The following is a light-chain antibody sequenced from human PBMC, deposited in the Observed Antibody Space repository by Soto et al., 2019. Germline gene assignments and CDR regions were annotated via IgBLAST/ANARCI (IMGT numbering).Light chain of an antibody. Sequence: DIQMTQSPSSLSASVGDRVTITCRASQGVSTYLIWYQQRQGTAPTLLIDAASNLLSGVPSRFSGSGSETNFTLTISSLQHEDFATYYCQQSYRTPHTFGQGTKLETK. CDR1: QGVSTY. CDR2: AAS. CDR3: QQSYRTPHT. V-gene: IGKV1-39*01. J-gene: IGKJ2*01.